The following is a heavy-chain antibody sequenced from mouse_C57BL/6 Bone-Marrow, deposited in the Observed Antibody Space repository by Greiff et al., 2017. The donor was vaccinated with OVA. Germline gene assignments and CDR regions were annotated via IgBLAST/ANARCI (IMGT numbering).Heavy chain of an antibody. V-gene: IGHV5-4*01. J-gene: IGHJ3*01. CDR2: ISDGGSYT. CDR1: GFTFSSYA. Sequence: EVQLVESGGGLVKPGGSLKLSCAASGFTFSSYAMSWVRQTPEKRLEWVATISDGGSYTYYPDNVKGRFTISRDTATNNLYLQMSHLKSDDTAMYYCARVYGRAWFAYWGQGTLVTVSA. CDR3: ARVYGRAWFAY. D-gene: IGHD1-1*01.